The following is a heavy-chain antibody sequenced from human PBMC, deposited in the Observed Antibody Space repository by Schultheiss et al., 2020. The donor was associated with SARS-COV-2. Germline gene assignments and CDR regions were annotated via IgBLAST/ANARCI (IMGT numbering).Heavy chain of an antibody. D-gene: IGHD2-2*01. CDR3: ARVTKSTSCHIDP. CDR1: GGSISDYY. Sequence: SETLSLTCTVSGGSISDYYWSWVRQPPGKGLEWIGSIYYSGSTNYNPSLKSRVTISVDTSKNQFSLKLSSVTAADTAVYYCARVTKSTSCHIDPWGQGTLVTVSS. J-gene: IGHJ5*02. CDR2: IYYSGST. V-gene: IGHV4-59*08.